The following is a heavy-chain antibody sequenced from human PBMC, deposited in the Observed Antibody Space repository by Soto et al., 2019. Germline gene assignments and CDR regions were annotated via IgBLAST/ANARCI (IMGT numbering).Heavy chain of an antibody. CDR1: GFTFSSYA. CDR2: ISGSGGST. V-gene: IGHV3-23*01. CDR3: AKSVRFVYSSLGLPFDY. Sequence: GGSLRLSCAASGFTFSSYAMSWVRQAPGKGLEWVSAISGSGGSTYYADSVKGRFTISRDNSKNTLYLQMNSLRAEDTAVYYCAKSVRFVYSSLGLPFDYWGQGTLVTVSS. D-gene: IGHD6-6*01. J-gene: IGHJ4*02.